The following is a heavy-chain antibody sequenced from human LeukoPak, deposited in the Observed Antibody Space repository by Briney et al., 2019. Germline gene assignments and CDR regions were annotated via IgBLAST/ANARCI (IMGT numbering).Heavy chain of an antibody. J-gene: IGHJ4*02. CDR1: GFTFSSFS. Sequence: GGSLRLSCAASGFTFSSFSMTWVRQAPGKGLEWVSSIIVSGTTYYADSVKGRFTISRDSFRATLFLQMDSLRVEDTAVYFCAKGSVGNADFASWGRGALVTVSS. D-gene: IGHD6-25*01. CDR2: IIVSGTT. CDR3: AKGSVGNADFAS. V-gene: IGHV3-23*01.